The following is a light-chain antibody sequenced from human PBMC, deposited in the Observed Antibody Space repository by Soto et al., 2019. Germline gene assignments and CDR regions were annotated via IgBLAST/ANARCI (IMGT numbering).Light chain of an antibody. CDR1: QSLMHSNGYNY. CDR2: LGS. V-gene: IGKV2-28*01. Sequence: DIVMTQSQLSLPVTPGEPASISCRSSQSLMHSNGYNYLDWYVQKPGQSPQLLIYLGSTRSSGVPDRFSGSGSGTDFTLKISRVEAEDVGVYYCMQALQTHRTFGQGTKVDIK. CDR3: MQALQTHRT. J-gene: IGKJ1*01.